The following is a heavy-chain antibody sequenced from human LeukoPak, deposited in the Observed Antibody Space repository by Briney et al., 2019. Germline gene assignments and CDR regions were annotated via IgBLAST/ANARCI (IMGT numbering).Heavy chain of an antibody. J-gene: IGHJ5*02. CDR2: IYYSGST. CDR3: AIKKGGWFDP. D-gene: IGHD3-16*01. Sequence: SETLSLTYTVSGGSISSYYWSWIRQPPGKGLEWIGYIYYSGSTNYNPSLKSRVTISVDTSKNQFSLKMTSVTAADTAVYYCAIKKGGWFDPWGQGTLVTVSS. CDR1: GGSISSYY. V-gene: IGHV4-59*08.